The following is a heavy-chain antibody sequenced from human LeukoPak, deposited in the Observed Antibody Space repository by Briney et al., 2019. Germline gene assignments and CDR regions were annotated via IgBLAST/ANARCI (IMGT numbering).Heavy chain of an antibody. CDR1: GFTFSSYG. V-gene: IGHV3-30*18. D-gene: IGHD6-19*01. CDR2: ISYDGSNK. Sequence: GRSLRLSCAASGFTFSSYGMHWVRQAPGKGLEWVAVISYDGSNKYYADSVKGRFTISRDNSKNTLYLQMNSLRAEDTAVYYCAKDRGASSGWYRTGYYFDYWGQGTLVTVSS. J-gene: IGHJ4*02. CDR3: AKDRGASSGWYRTGYYFDY.